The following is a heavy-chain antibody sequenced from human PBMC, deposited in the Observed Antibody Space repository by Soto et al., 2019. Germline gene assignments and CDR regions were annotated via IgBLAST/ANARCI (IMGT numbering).Heavy chain of an antibody. CDR3: AKNPGYYYDSTGYHFDY. D-gene: IGHD3-22*01. V-gene: IGHV3-23*01. J-gene: IGHJ4*02. Sequence: EVQLLESGGGLVQPGGSLRLSCAASEFTFSNYAMSWVRQAPGKGLEWVSAISYGGGTTYYADSVKGRFTISRDNSKNTLELQMNSLRGEDTAVYYCAKNPGYYYDSTGYHFDYWGQGTLVTVSS. CDR1: EFTFSNYA. CDR2: ISYGGGTT.